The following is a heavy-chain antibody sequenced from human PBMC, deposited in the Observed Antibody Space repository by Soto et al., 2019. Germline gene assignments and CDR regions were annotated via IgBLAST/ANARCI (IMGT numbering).Heavy chain of an antibody. V-gene: IGHV1-18*01. D-gene: IGHD3-10*01. CDR2: ISAYNGNT. J-gene: IGHJ6*02. Sequence: QVQLVQSGAEVKKPGASVKVSCKASGYTFTSYGISWVRQAPGQGLEWMVWISAYNGNTNYAQKHQGRVIKTTDTPTRTASKELRSLRSDDTTVYYCAGGRYYGAGSFSYYYYYDGMDVWGQGTTVTVSS. CDR3: AGGRYYGAGSFSYYYYYDGMDV. CDR1: GYTFTSYG.